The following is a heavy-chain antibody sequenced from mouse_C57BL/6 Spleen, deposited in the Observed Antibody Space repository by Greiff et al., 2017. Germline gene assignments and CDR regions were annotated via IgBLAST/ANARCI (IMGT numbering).Heavy chain of an antibody. V-gene: IGHV5-16*01. D-gene: IGHD1-1*01. CDR2: INYDGSST. Sequence: EVQRVESEGGLVQPGSSMKLSCTASGFTFSDYYMAWVRQVPEKGLEWVANINYDGSSTYYLDSLKSRFIISRDNAKNILYLQMSSLKSEDTATYYCARSGSSYTLAYWGQGTLVTVSA. CDR1: GFTFSDYY. CDR3: ARSGSSYTLAY. J-gene: IGHJ3*01.